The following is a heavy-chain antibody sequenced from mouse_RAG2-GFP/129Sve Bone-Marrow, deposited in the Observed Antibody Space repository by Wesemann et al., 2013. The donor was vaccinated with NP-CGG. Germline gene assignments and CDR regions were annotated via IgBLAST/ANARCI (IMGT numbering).Heavy chain of an antibody. Sequence: GQGLEWIGYINPYNDGTKYNEKFKGKATLTSDKSSSTAYMELSSLTSEDSAVYYCARGYSDYWGQGTTLTVSS. V-gene: IGHV1-14*01. CDR2: INPYNDGT. CDR3: ARGYSDY. J-gene: IGHJ2*01.